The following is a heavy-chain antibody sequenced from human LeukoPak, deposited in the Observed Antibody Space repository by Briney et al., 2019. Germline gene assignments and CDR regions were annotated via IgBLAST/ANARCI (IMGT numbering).Heavy chain of an antibody. CDR1: GDSVSRSDSY. D-gene: IGHD3-22*01. Sequence: PSETLSLTCSVSGDSVSRSDSYWDWIRQPPGKGLEWIGTIYYSGRTYYSPSLKSRVTMSVDPSNNQFSLNLRSVTAADTAVYYWARRRYYDGSGYLEWGQSTLLSVSS. CDR3: ARRRYYDGSGYLE. V-gene: IGHV4-39*01. CDR2: IYYSGRT. J-gene: IGHJ1*01.